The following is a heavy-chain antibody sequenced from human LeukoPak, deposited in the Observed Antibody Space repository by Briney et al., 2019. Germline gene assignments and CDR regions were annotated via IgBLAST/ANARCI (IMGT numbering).Heavy chain of an antibody. V-gene: IGHV4-59*08. D-gene: IGHD1-26*01. CDR1: GGSISSYY. CDR3: ARHTPGELAAFDI. J-gene: IGHJ3*02. CDR2: IYYSGST. Sequence: PSETLSLTCTVSGGSISSYYWSWIRQPPGKGLEWIGYIYYSGSTNYNPSLKSRVTISVDTSKNQFSLKLSSVTAADTAVYYCARHTPGELAAFDIWAQGTMVTVSS.